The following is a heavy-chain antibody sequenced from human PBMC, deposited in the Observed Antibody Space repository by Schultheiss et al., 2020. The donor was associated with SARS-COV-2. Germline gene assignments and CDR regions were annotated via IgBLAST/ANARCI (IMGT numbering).Heavy chain of an antibody. J-gene: IGHJ6*02. V-gene: IGHV3-23*01. CDR1: GFTFSSYA. Sequence: GGSLRLSCAASGFTFSSYAMNWVRQAPGEGLEWVSAISGSGGSTYYADSVKGRFTISRDNSKNTLYLQMNSLRAEDTAVYYCAKWVTGSYYYYYGMDVWGQGTMVTVSS. CDR2: ISGSGGST. D-gene: IGHD1-26*01. CDR3: AKWVTGSYYYYYGMDV.